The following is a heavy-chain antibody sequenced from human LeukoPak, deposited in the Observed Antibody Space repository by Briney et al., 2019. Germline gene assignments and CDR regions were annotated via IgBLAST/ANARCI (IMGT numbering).Heavy chain of an antibody. J-gene: IGHJ5*02. V-gene: IGHV3-11*06. CDR3: AREFNGYSYGPRLYNWFDP. CDR1: GFTFSDYY. Sequence: GGSLRLSCAASGFTFSDYYMSWIRQAPGKGLEWVSYISSSSSYTSYADSVKGRFTISRDNAKNSLYLQMNSLRAEDTAVYYCAREFNGYSYGPRLYNWFDPWGQGTLVTVSS. CDR2: ISSSSSYT. D-gene: IGHD5-18*01.